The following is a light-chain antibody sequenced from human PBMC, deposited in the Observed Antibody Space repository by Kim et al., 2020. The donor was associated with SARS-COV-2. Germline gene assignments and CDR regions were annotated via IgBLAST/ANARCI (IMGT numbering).Light chain of an antibody. J-gene: IGLJ3*02. V-gene: IGLV2-18*02. CDR3: SSYTTSSTVV. Sequence: GQSAASACPGTNGDVGSYNPVSWYQQPPGTAPKRLIYEVSHGPSGVPDRFSGSKSGNTASLTISGLQAEDEADYYCSSYTTSSTVVFGGGTQLTVL. CDR2: EVS. CDR1: NGDVGSYNP.